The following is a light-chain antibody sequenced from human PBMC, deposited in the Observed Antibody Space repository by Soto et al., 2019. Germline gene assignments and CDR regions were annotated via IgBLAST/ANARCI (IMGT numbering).Light chain of an antibody. Sequence: EIVLTQSPATLSLSPGERATLSCRASQSVTTFLAWYQQKSGQAPRLLISDASNRATGIPARFSGSGSGTDFTLTISSLEPEDSAVYYCQQRSSWWTFGQGTKVENK. CDR3: QQRSSWWT. CDR2: DAS. J-gene: IGKJ1*01. CDR1: QSVTTF. V-gene: IGKV3-11*01.